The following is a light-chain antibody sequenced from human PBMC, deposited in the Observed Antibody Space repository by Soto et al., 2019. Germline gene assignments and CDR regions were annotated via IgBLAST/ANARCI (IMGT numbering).Light chain of an antibody. J-gene: IGLJ3*02. CDR2: EVT. CDR3: CSYAGSFTWV. CDR1: SRDFESDNV. V-gene: IGLV2-23*02. Sequence: QSALTQPASVSGSPGQSITISCTGASRDFESDNVVSWYQQHPGKAPKLMIYEVTKRPSGISNRFSGSKSGNTASLTISGLQAEDDADYYCCSYAGSFTWVFGGGTKLTVL.